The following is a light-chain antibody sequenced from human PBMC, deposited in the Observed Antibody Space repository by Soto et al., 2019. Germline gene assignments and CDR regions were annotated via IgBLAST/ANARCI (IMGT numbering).Light chain of an antibody. CDR1: KSDIGVYDF. CDR3: KSYAGSKSYV. Sequence: QSALTQPPSASGSPGQSVTISCTGTKSDIGVYDFVSWYQHHPGKAPRLIIYEVVQRPSGVPDRFSGSKSGNTASLTVSGLQAADEADYFCKSYAGSKSYVLGSGTKVTVL. V-gene: IGLV2-8*01. J-gene: IGLJ1*01. CDR2: EVV.